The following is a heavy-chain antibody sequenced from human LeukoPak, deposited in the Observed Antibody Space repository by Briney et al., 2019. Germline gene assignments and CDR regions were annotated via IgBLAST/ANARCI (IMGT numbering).Heavy chain of an antibody. J-gene: IGHJ4*02. CDR2: ISSSSSYI. CDR3: ARAAEDGSLDY. Sequence: GGSLRLSCAASGFTFSSYSMIWVRQTPGKGLEWVSSISSSSSYIYYADSLKGRFTISRDIAKNSLFLQMSSLRAEDTAVYYCARAAEDGSLDYWGQGSLVTVSS. V-gene: IGHV3-21*01. CDR1: GFTFSSYS.